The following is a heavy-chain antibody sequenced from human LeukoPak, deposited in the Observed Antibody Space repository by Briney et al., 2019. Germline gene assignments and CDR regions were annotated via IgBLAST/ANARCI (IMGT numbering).Heavy chain of an antibody. V-gene: IGHV3-23*01. J-gene: IGHJ4*02. CDR3: ANDREYSYMSD. CDR2: ISGSGGST. CDR1: GFTFSSYG. Sequence: GGTLRLSCAASGFTFSSYGMSWVRQAPGKGLEWVSAISGSGGSTYYADSVKGRFTISRDNSKNTLYLQMNSLRDEDTAVYYCANDREYSYMSDGGQGTLVTVSS. D-gene: IGHD5-18*01.